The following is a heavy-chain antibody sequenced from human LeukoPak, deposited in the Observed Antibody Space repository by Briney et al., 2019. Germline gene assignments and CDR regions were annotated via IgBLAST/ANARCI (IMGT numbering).Heavy chain of an antibody. CDR2: ISYNGSP. V-gene: IGHV4-59*08. Sequence: SETLALTCTVSGGSISNSYWSWIRLSPGKGLEWIGYISYNGSPDYSPSLKSRVTISSDTSKNQFSLKLSSVTAADTAVYYCARGIEGYYYYMDVWGKGTTVTVSS. CDR3: ARGIEGYYYYMDV. CDR1: GGSISNSY. D-gene: IGHD3-10*01. J-gene: IGHJ6*03.